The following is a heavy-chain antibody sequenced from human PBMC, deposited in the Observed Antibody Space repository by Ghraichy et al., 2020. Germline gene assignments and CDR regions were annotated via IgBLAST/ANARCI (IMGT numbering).Heavy chain of an antibody. Sequence: GGSLRLSCTASGFTFGDYAMSWFRQAPGKGLEWVGFIRSKAYGGTTEYAASVKGRFTISRDDSKSIAYLQLNSLKTEDTAVYYCTRGWGGIQLWLRFDYWGQGTLVTVSS. CDR1: GFTFGDYA. V-gene: IGHV3-49*03. J-gene: IGHJ4*02. CDR2: IRSKAYGGTT. D-gene: IGHD5-18*01. CDR3: TRGWGGIQLWLRFDY.